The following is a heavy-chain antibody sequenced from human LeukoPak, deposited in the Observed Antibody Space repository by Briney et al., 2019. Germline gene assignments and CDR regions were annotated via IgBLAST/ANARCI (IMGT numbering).Heavy chain of an antibody. CDR1: GFAFDDYA. D-gene: IGHD3-22*01. CDR2: ISWNSGSI. V-gene: IGHV3-9*01. Sequence: GRSLRLSCAASGFAFDDYAMHWVRQAPGKGLEWVSGISWNSGSIGYADSVKGRFTISRDNAKNSLYLQMNSLRAEDTALYYCAKDMNYYDRWRAYYSYGMDVLGQGTTVTVSS. CDR3: AKDMNYYDRWRAYYSYGMDV. J-gene: IGHJ6*02.